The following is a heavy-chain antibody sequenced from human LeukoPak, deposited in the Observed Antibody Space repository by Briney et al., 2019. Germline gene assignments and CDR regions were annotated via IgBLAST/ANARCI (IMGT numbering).Heavy chain of an antibody. CDR3: AREALEHHYYISGIYYMQKSLYYFDY. J-gene: IGHJ4*02. V-gene: IGHV3-21*01. Sequence: PGGSLRLSCVVSGFTFSSYHMNWVRQAPGKGLEWVSSISTSRNYIYYADSVTGRFTISRDNAKNSLYLQMNSLRAEDTAVYFCAREALEHHYYISGIYYMQKSLYYFDYWGQGILVTVSS. D-gene: IGHD3-10*01. CDR1: GFTFSSYH. CDR2: ISTSRNYI.